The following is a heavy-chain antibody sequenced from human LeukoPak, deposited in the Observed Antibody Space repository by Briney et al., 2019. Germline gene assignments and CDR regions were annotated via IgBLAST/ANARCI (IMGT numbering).Heavy chain of an antibody. CDR3: ARHLYYDSSGDYAFDI. CDR1: GGSFSGYY. Sequence: SETLSLTCAVYGGSFSGYYWSWIRQPAGKGLEWIGRIYTSGSTNYNPSLKSRVTMSVDTSKDQFSLKLSSVTAADTAVYYCARHLYYDSSGDYAFDIWGQGTMVTVSS. V-gene: IGHV4-59*10. CDR2: IYTSGST. J-gene: IGHJ3*02. D-gene: IGHD3-22*01.